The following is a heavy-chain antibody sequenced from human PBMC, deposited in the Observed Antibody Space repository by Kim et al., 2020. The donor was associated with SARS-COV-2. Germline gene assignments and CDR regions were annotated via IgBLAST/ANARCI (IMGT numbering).Heavy chain of an antibody. J-gene: IGHJ3*01. CDR2: ISGSAGST. CDR1: GFTFSNFA. V-gene: IGHV3-23*01. CDR3: AKGAPLGYYYDSSGYSH. D-gene: IGHD3-22*01. Sequence: GGSLRLSCAASGFTFSNFAMSWVRQAPGEGLEWVSVISGSAGSTYYADSVKGRFTISRDNSKNTLYLQMNSLRGEDTAVYYCAKGAPLGYYYDSSGYSHWGQGTMVAVSS.